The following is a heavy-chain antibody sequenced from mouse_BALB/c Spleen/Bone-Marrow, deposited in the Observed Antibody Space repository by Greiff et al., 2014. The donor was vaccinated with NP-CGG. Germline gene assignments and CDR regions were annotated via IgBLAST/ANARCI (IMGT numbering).Heavy chain of an antibody. CDR1: GFSLTSYG. CDR3: ARASYYYGSRYDY. V-gene: IGHV2-9*02. Sequence: VQLQQSGPGLVAPSQSLSITCTVSGFSLTSYGVHWVRQPPGKGLEWLGVIGIGGSTNYNSALMSRLSISKDNSKSQVFLKMNSLQTGDTAMYYCARASYYYGSRYDYWGQGTTLAVSS. CDR2: IGIGGST. J-gene: IGHJ2*01. D-gene: IGHD1-1*01.